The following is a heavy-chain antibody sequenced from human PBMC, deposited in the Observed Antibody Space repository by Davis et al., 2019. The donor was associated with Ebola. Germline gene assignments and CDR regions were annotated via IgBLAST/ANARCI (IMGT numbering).Heavy chain of an antibody. Sequence: AGFLRLSCAASGFTFAPSAIHCVPHAPCKGLEWVTVISYDGSNKYYADSVKGRFTISRDNSRNTLYLQIYSLRAEDTAVYYCARGVMIPVDGTGYAFDIWGQGTMVTVSS. D-gene: IGHD6-19*01. J-gene: IGHJ3*02. CDR3: ARGVMIPVDGTGYAFDI. CDR1: GFTFAPSA. V-gene: IGHV3-30*14. CDR2: ISYDGSNK.